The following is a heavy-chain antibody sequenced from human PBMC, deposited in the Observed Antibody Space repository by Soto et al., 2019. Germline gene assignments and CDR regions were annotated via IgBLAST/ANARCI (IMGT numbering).Heavy chain of an antibody. CDR1: GGSISRYY. CDR3: ARDRGRSAAAGIAGSYYYYGMDA. Sequence: SETLSLTCTVSGGSISRYYGSWIRQPPGKGLEWIGYIYYSGSTNYNPSLKSRVTISVDTSKNQFSLKLSSVTAADTAVYYCARDRGRSAAAGIAGSYYYYGMDAWGQGTTVTVSS. CDR2: IYYSGST. J-gene: IGHJ6*02. D-gene: IGHD6-13*01. V-gene: IGHV4-59*01.